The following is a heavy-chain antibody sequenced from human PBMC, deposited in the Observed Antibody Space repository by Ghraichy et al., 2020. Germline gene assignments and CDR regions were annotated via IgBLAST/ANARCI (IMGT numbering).Heavy chain of an antibody. CDR1: GFTFSSYE. CDR3: ASGRYSGSVED. CDR2: ISSSGSTI. Sequence: GGSLRLSCAASGFTFSSYEMNWVRQAPGKGLEWVSYISSSGSTIYYADSVKGRFTISRDNAKNSLYLQMNSLRAEDTAVYYCASGRYSGSVEDWGQGTLVNGSS. V-gene: IGHV3-48*03. D-gene: IGHD1-26*01. J-gene: IGHJ4*02.